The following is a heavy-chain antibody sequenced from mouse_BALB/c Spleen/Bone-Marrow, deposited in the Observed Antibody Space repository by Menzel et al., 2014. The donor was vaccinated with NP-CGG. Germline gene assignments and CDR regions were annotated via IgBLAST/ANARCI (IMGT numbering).Heavy chain of an antibody. V-gene: IGHV7-3*02. J-gene: IGHJ3*01. Sequence: KARGGLGFIRNKANGYTTEYSASVKGRFTISRDNSQSILYLQMNTLRAEDSATYYCARDGSWFDYWGQGTLVTVSA. CDR3: ARDGSWFDY. CDR2: IRNKANGYTT.